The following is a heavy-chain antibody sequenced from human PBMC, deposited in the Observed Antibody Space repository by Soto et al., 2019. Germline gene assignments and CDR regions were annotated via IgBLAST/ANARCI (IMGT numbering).Heavy chain of an antibody. V-gene: IGHV3-11*01. D-gene: IGHD1-26*01. CDR1: GFTFSDYY. CDR2: VTDSGSSA. J-gene: IGHJ4*02. Sequence: QVRLVEYGGGLVRPGGSLRLSCAASGFTFSDYYMTWIRRAPGMGLEWLSHVTDSGSSAYYTDSVKGRFTISRDNARDSLFLQMNTLQAAASRVYYCAAARGGYGYFACWGQGILVTVSS. CDR3: AAARGGYGYFAC.